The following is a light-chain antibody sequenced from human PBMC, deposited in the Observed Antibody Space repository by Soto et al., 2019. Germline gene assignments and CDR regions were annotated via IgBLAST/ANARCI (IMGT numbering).Light chain of an antibody. CDR1: QTISSW. J-gene: IGKJ1*01. CDR2: KAS. V-gene: IGKV1-5*03. CDR3: QHYNSYSEA. Sequence: DIQMTQSPSTLSGSLGDRVTIPCRASQTISSWLAWYQQKPGKAPKLLIYKASTLKSGVPSRFRGSGSGTEFTLTISSLQPDDFAPYYCQHYNSYSEAFGQGTKVDIK.